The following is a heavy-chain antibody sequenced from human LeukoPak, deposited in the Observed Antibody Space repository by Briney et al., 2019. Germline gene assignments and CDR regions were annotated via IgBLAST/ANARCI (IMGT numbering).Heavy chain of an antibody. J-gene: IGHJ4*02. V-gene: IGHV3-23*01. CDR2: ISGSGGST. CDR1: GFTFNSHA. CDR3: AADLCGGNSCYSDY. Sequence: GGPLTLLCAPSGFTFNSHAMSWVRQIPGKGLECVSGISGSGGSTYDADSVKGRFSISRDNSKNTLYLHMNSLRAEDTAVYYCAADLCGGNSCYSDYWGQGTLVTVSS. D-gene: IGHD2-21*01.